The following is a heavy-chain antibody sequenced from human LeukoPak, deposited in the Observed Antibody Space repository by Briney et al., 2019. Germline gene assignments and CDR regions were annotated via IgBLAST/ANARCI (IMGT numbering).Heavy chain of an antibody. CDR3: PRVSQVGYDLATGIFDY. Sequence: SETLSLTCAVYGGSFSGYYWSWIRQPPGKGLEWIGEINHSGSTNYNPSLKSRVTISVDTSKNQFSLKLTSVSAAYTALYYFPRVSQVGYDLATGIFDYWAQGTLVTVSS. J-gene: IGHJ4*02. V-gene: IGHV4-34*01. CDR1: GGSFSGYY. CDR2: INHSGST. D-gene: IGHD1-26*01.